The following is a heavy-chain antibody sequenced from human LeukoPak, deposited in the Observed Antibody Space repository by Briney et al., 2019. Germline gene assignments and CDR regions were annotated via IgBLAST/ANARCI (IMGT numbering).Heavy chain of an antibody. J-gene: IGHJ6*02. CDR1: GFTFSSYA. CDR2: ISYDGSNK. D-gene: IGHD6-19*01. CDR3: AREEQWLVRGYYYGMDV. V-gene: IGHV3-30-3*01. Sequence: GGSLRLSCAASGFTFSSYAMRWVRQAPGKGLEWVAVISYDGSNKYYADSVKGRFTISRDNSKNTLYLQMNSLRAEDTAVYYCAREEQWLVRGYYYGMDVWGQGTTVTVSS.